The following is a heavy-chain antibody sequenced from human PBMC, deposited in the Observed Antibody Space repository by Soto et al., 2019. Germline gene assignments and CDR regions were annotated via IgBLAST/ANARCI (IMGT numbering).Heavy chain of an antibody. V-gene: IGHV3-15*07. J-gene: IGHJ6*02. CDR2: IKSKTDGGTT. D-gene: IGHD4-17*01. Sequence: GGSLRLSCAASGFTFSNAWMNWVRQAPGKGLEWVGRIKSKTDGGTTDYAAPVKGRFTISRDDSKNTLYLQMNSLKTEDTAVYYCTTDLGDYVEDYYYYYGMDVWGQGTTVTVSS. CDR1: GFTFSNAW. CDR3: TTDLGDYVEDYYYYYGMDV.